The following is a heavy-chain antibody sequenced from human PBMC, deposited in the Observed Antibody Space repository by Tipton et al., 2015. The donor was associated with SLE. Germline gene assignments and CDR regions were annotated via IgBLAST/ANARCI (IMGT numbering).Heavy chain of an antibody. CDR1: GGSISSYY. Sequence: TLSLTCTVSGGSISSYYWSWIRLPPGRGLECIGYIYYSGTTSYNPSLKSRVTISVDTSKNQFSLKLSSVTAADTAVYYCARGVAARGDYWGQGTLVTVSS. CDR2: IYYSGTT. V-gene: IGHV4-59*01. D-gene: IGHD6-6*01. J-gene: IGHJ4*02. CDR3: ARGVAARGDY.